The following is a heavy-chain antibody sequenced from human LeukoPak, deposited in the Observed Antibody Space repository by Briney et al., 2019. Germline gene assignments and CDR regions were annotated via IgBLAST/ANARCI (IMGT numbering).Heavy chain of an antibody. CDR2: IYYSGST. V-gene: IGHV4-59*12. J-gene: IGHJ4*02. D-gene: IGHD3-10*01. Sequence: SETLSLTCTVSGGSISSYYWSWIRQPPGKGLEWIGYIYYSGSTNYNPSLKSRVTISVDTSKNQFSLKLSSVTAADTAVYYCARRRPLYYGSGSYSREFDYWGQGTLVTVSS. CDR3: ARRRPLYYGSGSYSREFDY. CDR1: GGSISSYY.